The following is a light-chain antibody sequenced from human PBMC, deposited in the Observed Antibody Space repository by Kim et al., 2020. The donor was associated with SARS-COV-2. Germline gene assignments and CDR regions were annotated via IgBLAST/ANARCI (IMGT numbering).Light chain of an antibody. CDR1: SLRSYY. CDR2: GKN. J-gene: IGLJ2*01. CDR3: NSRDSSGNHVV. V-gene: IGLV3-19*01. Sequence: ALGQTVRITCQGDSLRSYYASWYQQKPGQAPVLVIYGKNNLPSGIPDRFSGSSSGNTASLTITGAQAEDEADYYCNSRDSSGNHVVFGGGTQLTVL.